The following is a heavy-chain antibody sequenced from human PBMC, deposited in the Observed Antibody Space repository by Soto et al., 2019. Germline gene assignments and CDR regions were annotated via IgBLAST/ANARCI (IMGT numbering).Heavy chain of an antibody. CDR1: GFTFSSYG. J-gene: IGHJ4*02. D-gene: IGHD5-12*01. CDR2: IWYDGSNK. CDR3: ARDHGGSGYDFRVNYNFDY. V-gene: IGHV3-33*01. Sequence: GGSLRLSCAASGFTFSSYGMHWVRQAPGKGLEWVAVIWYDGSNKYYADSVKGRFTISRDNSKNTLYLQMNSLRAEDTAVYYCARDHGGSGYDFRVNYNFDYWGQGTLVTVSS.